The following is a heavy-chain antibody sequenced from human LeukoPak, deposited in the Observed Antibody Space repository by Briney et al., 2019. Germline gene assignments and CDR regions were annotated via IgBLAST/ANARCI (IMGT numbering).Heavy chain of an antibody. CDR3: ARDTPIFGEDCSGGSCYDY. J-gene: IGHJ4*02. D-gene: IGHD2-15*01. CDR1: GFTFSNYW. CDR2: IRLDGNEK. V-gene: IGHV3-7*01. Sequence: PGGSLRLSCVTSGFTFSNYWMSWVRQAPGKGLEWVANIRLDGNEKNYVDSVKGRFTISRDNAKNSLYLQMSSLRAEDTAVYYCARDTPIFGEDCSGGSCYDYWGQGILVTVSS.